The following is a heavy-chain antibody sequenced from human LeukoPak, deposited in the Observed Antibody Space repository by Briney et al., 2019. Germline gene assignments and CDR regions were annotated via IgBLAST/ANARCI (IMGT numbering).Heavy chain of an antibody. CDR2: IYYSGST. D-gene: IGHD6-19*01. V-gene: IGHV4-59*01. J-gene: IGHJ6*02. Sequence: SETLSLTCTVSGGSISSYYWSWIRQPPGKGLEWIGYIYYSGSTNYNPSLKSRVTISVDTSKNQFSLKLSSVTAADTAVYYCARASGWYDPERFYYYYYGMGVWGQGTTVTVSS. CDR3: ARASGWYDPERFYYYYYGMGV. CDR1: GGSISSYY.